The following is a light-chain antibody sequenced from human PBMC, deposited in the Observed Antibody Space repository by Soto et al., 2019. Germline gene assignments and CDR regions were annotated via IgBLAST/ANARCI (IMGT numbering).Light chain of an antibody. CDR3: SSYTSWTTLV. CDR2: NVN. CDR1: SSDVGGYDY. V-gene: IGLV2-14*01. Sequence: QSALTQPASVSGSPGQSITISCTGTSSDVGGYDYVSWYQQHPGKAPKLITSNVNYRPSGISNRFSGSKSGNTASLTISGLQAEDEADYYCSSYTSWTTLVFGGGTKLTVL. J-gene: IGLJ2*01.